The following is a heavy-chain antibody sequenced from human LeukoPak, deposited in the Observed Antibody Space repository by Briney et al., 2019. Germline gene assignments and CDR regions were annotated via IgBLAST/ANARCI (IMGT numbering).Heavy chain of an antibody. CDR2: IYYSGST. CDR1: GGSISSYY. Sequence: SETLSLTCTVSGGSISSYYWSWIRQPPGKGLEWIGYIYYSGSTNYNPSLKSRVTISVDTSKNQFSLKLSSVTAADTAVYYCTRDPSYYDSSGYLGLDYWGQGTLVTVSS. V-gene: IGHV4-59*01. CDR3: TRDPSYYDSSGYLGLDY. J-gene: IGHJ4*02. D-gene: IGHD3-22*01.